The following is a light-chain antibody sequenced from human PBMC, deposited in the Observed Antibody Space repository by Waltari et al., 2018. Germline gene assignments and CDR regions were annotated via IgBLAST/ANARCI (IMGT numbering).Light chain of an antibody. CDR2: EVS. CDR1: SSDGGGYNY. Sequence: QSALTQPASVSGSPGHSLPIPCTGTSSDGGGYNYVSWYQQHPGKAPKLMIYEVSNRPSGVSNRFSGSKSGNTASLTISGLQAEDEADYYCSSYTSSSTVVFGGGTKLTVL. CDR3: SSYTSSSTVV. J-gene: IGLJ2*01. V-gene: IGLV2-14*01.